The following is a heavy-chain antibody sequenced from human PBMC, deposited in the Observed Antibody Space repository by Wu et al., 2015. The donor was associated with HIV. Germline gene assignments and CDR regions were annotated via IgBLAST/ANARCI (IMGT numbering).Heavy chain of an antibody. CDR3: AGSHDWQPGLHY. CDR2: INPNRGGT. D-gene: IGHD3-9*01. J-gene: IGHJ4*02. V-gene: IGHV1-2*02. Sequence: QVQLLQSGAEVKKPGASVMVSCKASGYTFIDYYIYWVRQAPGRGLEWMGWINPNRGGTKYAQKFRDRVTMTRDTAVSTAYMELNSLRSDDTAVYHCAGSHDWQPGLHYWGQGTRGHRLL. CDR1: GYTFIDYY.